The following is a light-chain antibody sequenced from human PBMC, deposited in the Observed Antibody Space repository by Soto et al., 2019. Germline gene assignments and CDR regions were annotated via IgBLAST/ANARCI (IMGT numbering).Light chain of an antibody. Sequence: EIVLTQSPATLSLSPGERATLSCRASQSVGKFLAWYQQKPGQAPRRLIYDASNRATGIPAKFSGSGSGTDFTLPISAVEPVDFAVYYCQQRGNGPPLYTFGPGTTVDIK. J-gene: IGKJ3*01. CDR3: QQRGNGPPLYT. CDR1: QSVGKF. V-gene: IGKV3-11*01. CDR2: DAS.